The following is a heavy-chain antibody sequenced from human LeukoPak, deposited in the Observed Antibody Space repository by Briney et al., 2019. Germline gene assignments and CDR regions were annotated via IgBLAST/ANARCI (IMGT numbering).Heavy chain of an antibody. D-gene: IGHD3-16*02. J-gene: IGHJ5*02. CDR2: INHSGST. V-gene: IGHV4-34*01. Sequence: SETLSLTCAVYGGSFSGYYWSWIRQPPGKGLEWIGEINHSGSTNYNPSPKSRVTISVDTSKNQFSLKLSSVTAADTAVYYCARHGYDYVWGSYRPTYNWFDPWGQGTLVTVSS. CDR1: GGSFSGYY. CDR3: ARHGYDYVWGSYRPTYNWFDP.